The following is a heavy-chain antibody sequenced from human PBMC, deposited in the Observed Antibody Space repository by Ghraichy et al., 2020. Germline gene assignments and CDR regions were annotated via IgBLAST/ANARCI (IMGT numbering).Heavy chain of an antibody. Sequence: GSLRLSCAASGFSFSIYTVNWVRQAPGKGLEWVSSISSGATYISYADSVKGRFTVSRDNAKNSLYLQMNSLRAEDTAVYYCARAPSSGFWSDKDYFDYRGQGTLVTVSS. J-gene: IGHJ4*02. D-gene: IGHD3-3*01. CDR3: ARAPSSGFWSDKDYFDY. CDR2: ISSGATYI. V-gene: IGHV3-21*01. CDR1: GFSFSIYT.